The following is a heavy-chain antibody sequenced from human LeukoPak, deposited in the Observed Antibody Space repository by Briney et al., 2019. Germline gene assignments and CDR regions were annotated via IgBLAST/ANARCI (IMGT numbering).Heavy chain of an antibody. CDR1: GFTFRSYW. CDR2: INQGGSVK. CDR3: ARVGYSGWNLEY. Sequence: PGESLRLSCAASGFTFRSYWMSWVRQAPGKGPEWVANINQGGSVKYYADSVKGRFTISRDDAKNSLYVQMNSLRDEDTAVYYCARVGYSGWNLEYWGQGTLVTVSS. D-gene: IGHD5-12*01. J-gene: IGHJ4*02. V-gene: IGHV3-7*01.